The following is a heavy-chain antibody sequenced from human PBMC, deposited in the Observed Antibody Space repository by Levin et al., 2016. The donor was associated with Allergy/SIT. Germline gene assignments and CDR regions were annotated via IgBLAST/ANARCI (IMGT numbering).Heavy chain of an antibody. V-gene: IGHV4-30-4*01. D-gene: IGHD3-22*01. J-gene: IGHJ3*02. CDR2: IYYSGST. CDR3: ARGTIHDYYYDIRRGDAFDI. Sequence: WIRQPPGKGLEWIGYIYYSGSTYYNPSLKSRVTISVDTSKNQFSLKLSSVTAADTAVYYCARGTIHDYYYDIRRGDAFDIWGQGTMVTVSS.